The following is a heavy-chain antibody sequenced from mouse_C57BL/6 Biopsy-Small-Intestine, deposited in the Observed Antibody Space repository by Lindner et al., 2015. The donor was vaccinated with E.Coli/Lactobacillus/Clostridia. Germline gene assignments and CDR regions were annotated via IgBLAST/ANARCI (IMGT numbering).Heavy chain of an antibody. CDR2: IYPGGGYT. J-gene: IGHJ2*01. CDR3: ARGTDYFDY. Sequence: VQLQESGAELMKPGASVKLSCKATGYTFTGYWIEWVKQRPGHGLEWIGDIYPGGGYTNYNEKFKDKATLTADKSSSTAYMQFSSLTSEDSAVYYCARGTDYFDYWGQGTTLTVSS. V-gene: IGHV1-9*01. CDR1: GYTFTGYW. D-gene: IGHD3-3*01.